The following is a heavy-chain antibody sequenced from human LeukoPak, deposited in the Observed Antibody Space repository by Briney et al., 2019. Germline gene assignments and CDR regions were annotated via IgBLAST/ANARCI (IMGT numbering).Heavy chain of an antibody. V-gene: IGHV3-30*18. D-gene: IGHD3-3*01. CDR3: AKDYYDFWSGGYYYYYGMDV. J-gene: IGHJ6*02. Sequence: PGGSLRLSCAASGFTFNSYVMHWLGQAPGKGLEWVAVISFDGGNKYYADSVKGRFTISRDNSKNTLYLQMNSLRSDDTAVYDCAKDYYDFWSGGYYYYYGMDVWGQGTTVTVSS. CDR2: ISFDGGNK. CDR1: GFTFNSYV.